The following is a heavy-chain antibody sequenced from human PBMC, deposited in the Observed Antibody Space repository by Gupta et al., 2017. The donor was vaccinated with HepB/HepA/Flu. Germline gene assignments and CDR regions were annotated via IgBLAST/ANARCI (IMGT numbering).Heavy chain of an antibody. J-gene: IGHJ6*03. CDR2: MNPNSGNT. V-gene: IGHV1-8*03. CDR3: ARGSSGSDYYYYYLDV. D-gene: IGHD1-26*01. Sequence: QVQLVQPGAAVKKPGASVKVSCKASGYTFTRSDIRWVRQATGPGLEWMGWMNPNSGNTGYAQKFQGRVTITRNTSISTAYMELSSLRSEDTAVYYCARGSSGSDYYYYYLDVWGKGTTVTVSS. CDR1: GYTFTRSD.